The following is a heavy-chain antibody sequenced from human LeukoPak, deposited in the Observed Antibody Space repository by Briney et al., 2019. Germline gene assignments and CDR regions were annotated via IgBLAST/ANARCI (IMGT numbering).Heavy chain of an antibody. CDR2: ISSDGSNE. Sequence: PGRSLRLSCAASGFTFSSYAMHWVRQAPGKGLQWVALISSDGSNEYYADSVKGRFTISRDNPQKTLYLQMNSLRAEDTAVYFCAKASSGYYYENLDYWGQGTLVTVSS. CDR1: GFTFSSYA. CDR3: AKASSGYYYENLDY. D-gene: IGHD3-22*01. V-gene: IGHV3-30*04. J-gene: IGHJ4*02.